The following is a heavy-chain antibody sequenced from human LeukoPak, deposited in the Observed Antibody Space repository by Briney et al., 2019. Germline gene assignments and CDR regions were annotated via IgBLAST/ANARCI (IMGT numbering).Heavy chain of an antibody. CDR1: GGSFSGYY. D-gene: IGHD4-23*01. V-gene: IGHV4-34*01. Sequence: SETLSLTCAVYGGSFSGYYWSWIRQPPGKGLEWIGEINHSGSTNYNPSLKSRVTISVDTSKNQFSLKLSSVTAADTAVYYCAKERKLLPFDCWGQGTLVTVSS. CDR2: INHSGST. J-gene: IGHJ4*02. CDR3: AKERKLLPFDC.